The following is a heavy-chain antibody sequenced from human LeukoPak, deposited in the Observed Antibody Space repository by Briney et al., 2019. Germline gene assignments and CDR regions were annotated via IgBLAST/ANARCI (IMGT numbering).Heavy chain of an antibody. V-gene: IGHV4-4*07. CDR3: ATSTVTTENSYHYIDV. D-gene: IGHD4-17*01. CDR2: IFTSGNT. J-gene: IGHJ6*03. Sequence: SETLSLTCTASGGSINIYYWSWIRQPAGKGLEWIGRIFTSGNTNYNPYLKSRVTLSVDKSKNQFSLKLSSVTAADTAVYYCATSTVTTENSYHYIDVWGKGTTVTVSS. CDR1: GGSINIYY.